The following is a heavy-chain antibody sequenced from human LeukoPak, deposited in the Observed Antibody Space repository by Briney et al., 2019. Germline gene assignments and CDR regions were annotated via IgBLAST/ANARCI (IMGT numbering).Heavy chain of an antibody. J-gene: IGHJ4*02. Sequence: PSETLSLTCAVYGGSFSGYYWSWIRQPPGKGLEWIGEINHSGSTNYNPSLKSRVTISVDTSKNQFSLKLSSVTAADTAVYYCARIQLWVRAGYYFDYWGQGTLVTVSS. D-gene: IGHD5-18*01. CDR1: GGSFSGYY. CDR3: ARIQLWVRAGYYFDY. V-gene: IGHV4-34*01. CDR2: INHSGST.